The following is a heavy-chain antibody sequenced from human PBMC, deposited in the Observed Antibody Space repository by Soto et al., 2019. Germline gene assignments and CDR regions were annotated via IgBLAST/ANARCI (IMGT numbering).Heavy chain of an antibody. D-gene: IGHD3-10*01. CDR3: ARGVGLNYYGSGSQAYYYYGMDV. CDR1: GGTFSSYA. Sequence: SVKVSCKASGGTFSSYAISWVRQAPGQGLEWMGGIIPIFGTANYAQKFQGRVTITADESTSTAYMELSSLRSEDTAVYYCARGVGLNYYGSGSQAYYYYGMDVWGQGTTVTVSS. CDR2: IIPIFGTA. J-gene: IGHJ6*02. V-gene: IGHV1-69*13.